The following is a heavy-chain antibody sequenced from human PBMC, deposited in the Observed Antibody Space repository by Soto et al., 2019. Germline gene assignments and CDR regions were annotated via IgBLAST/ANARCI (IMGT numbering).Heavy chain of an antibody. CDR3: ARAFVVPAAMNGYYYGMDV. CDR2: IIPIFGTA. J-gene: IGHJ6*02. CDR1: GGTFSSYA. V-gene: IGHV1-69*12. D-gene: IGHD2-2*01. Sequence: QVQLVQSGAEVKKPGSSVKVSCKASGGTFSSYAISWVRQAPGQGLEWMGGIIPIFGTANYAQKFQGRVTITGDEXXSXAXRELSSLRSEDTGVYYCARAFVVPAAMNGYYYGMDVWGQGTTVTVSS.